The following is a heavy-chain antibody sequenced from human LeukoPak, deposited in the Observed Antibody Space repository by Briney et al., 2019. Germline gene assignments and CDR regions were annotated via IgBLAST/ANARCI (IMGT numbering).Heavy chain of an antibody. CDR3: ASESNYYGSGSYYNGVWFDP. CDR2: INPKSGDT. V-gene: IGHV1-2*06. Sequence: ASVKVSCKAFGYTFTDYYMHWVRQAPGQGLEWMGRINPKSGDTNYAQKFQGRVTMTRDTSISTAYMELSRLRSDDTAVYYCASESNYYGSGSYYNGVWFDPWGQGTLVTVSS. J-gene: IGHJ5*02. CDR1: GYTFTDYY. D-gene: IGHD3-10*01.